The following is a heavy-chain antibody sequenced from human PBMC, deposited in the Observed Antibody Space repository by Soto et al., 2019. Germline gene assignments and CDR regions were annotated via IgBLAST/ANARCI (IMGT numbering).Heavy chain of an antibody. CDR1: GGTFSTYA. V-gene: IGHV1-69*12. CDR2: NIPMFGTA. D-gene: IGHD5-18*01. J-gene: IGHJ4*02. Sequence: QVQLVQSGAEVKKPESSVKVSCKAPGGTFSTYAISWVRQAPGQGLEWMGGNIPMFGTANYAQRFQDRVTITADESPNTVYMELSSLRSEDTAVYFCASGIQLWLRRINNGYSGWGQGTLVTVSS. CDR3: ASGIQLWLRRINNGYSG.